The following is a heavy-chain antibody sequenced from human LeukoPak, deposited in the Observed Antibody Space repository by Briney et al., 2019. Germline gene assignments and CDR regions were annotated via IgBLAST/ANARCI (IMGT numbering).Heavy chain of an antibody. D-gene: IGHD6-13*01. CDR2: INHSGST. Sequence: SETLSLTCAVYGGSFSGHYWSWIRQPPGKGLEWIGEINHSGSTNYNPSLKSRVTISVDTSKNQFSLKLSSVTAADTAVYYCARVRQQLVFPYYYYYYMDVWGKGTTVTVSS. CDR3: ARVRQQLVFPYYYYYYMDV. V-gene: IGHV4-34*01. J-gene: IGHJ6*03. CDR1: GGSFSGHY.